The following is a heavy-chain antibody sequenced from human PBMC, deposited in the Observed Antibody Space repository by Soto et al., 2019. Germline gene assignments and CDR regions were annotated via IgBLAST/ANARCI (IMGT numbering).Heavy chain of an antibody. D-gene: IGHD1-26*01. CDR1: GDSVSTDRYF. V-gene: IGHV4-61*01. CDR2: ISYTGDT. Sequence: SETLSLTCSVSGDSVSTDRYFWTWIRQPPGKGLEWIAYISYTGDTNYNPSLKSRVTISIDTSRNQFSLTLTSVTAADTAVYFCARIVVGATVGIWGQGSLVTVSS. J-gene: IGHJ4*02. CDR3: ARIVVGATVGI.